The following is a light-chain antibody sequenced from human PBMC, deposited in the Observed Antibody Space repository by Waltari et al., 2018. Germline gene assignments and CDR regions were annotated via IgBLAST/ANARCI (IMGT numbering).Light chain of an antibody. CDR2: DDS. CDR1: NIGSKT. CDR3: QVWDSSSDHWV. Sequence: SYVLTQPPPVSVAPGKTARITCGGNNIGSKTVHWYQQRPGQAPVLVIYDDSDRPSGIPERISGSNSGNTATLTISRVEAGDEADYYCQVWDSSSDHWVFGGGTKLTVL. V-gene: IGLV3-21*04. J-gene: IGLJ3*02.